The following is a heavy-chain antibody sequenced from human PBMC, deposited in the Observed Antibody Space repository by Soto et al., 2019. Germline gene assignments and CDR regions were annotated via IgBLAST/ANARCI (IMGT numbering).Heavy chain of an antibody. CDR1: GFTFSNSA. Sequence: LRLSCSASGFTFSNSAMTWVRQALGKGPEWVSSIGRTNNTHYADSVKGRFAISRDNSQNTLYLQMNSLTAEDTAVYFCAKVDAYSYRTDHWGQGTLVTVSS. D-gene: IGHD3-16*02. V-gene: IGHV3-23*01. CDR3: AKVDAYSYRTDH. J-gene: IGHJ4*02. CDR2: IGRTNNT.